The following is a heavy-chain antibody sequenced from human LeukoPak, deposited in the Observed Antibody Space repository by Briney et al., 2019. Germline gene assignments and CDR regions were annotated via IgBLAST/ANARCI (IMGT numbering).Heavy chain of an antibody. CDR1: GGFFCGYY. V-gene: IGHV4-34*01. D-gene: IGHD6-6*01. CDR3: ARGHDGSSSGLGYFDY. Sequence: SETLSLTCAVCGGFFCGYYWSWLRQPRGKALEGLGEINHSGSTNYTPSLKSRVTISVDTSKNQFSLKLSSVTAADTAVYYCARGHDGSSSGLGYFDYWGQGTLVTVSS. CDR2: INHSGST. J-gene: IGHJ4*02.